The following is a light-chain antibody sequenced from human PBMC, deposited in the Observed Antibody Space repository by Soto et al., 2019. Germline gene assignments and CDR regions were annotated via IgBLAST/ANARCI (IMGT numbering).Light chain of an antibody. CDR2: GAS. V-gene: IGKV3-15*01. CDR1: QSVSSN. Sequence: EIVMTQSPATLSVSPGEKATLSCRASQSVSSNLALYQQKPGQVPRLLIYGASTRATGIPARFSGSGSGTEFTLTISSLQSEDFAVYYCQQSNNWPRTFGQGTKVDIK. J-gene: IGKJ1*01. CDR3: QQSNNWPRT.